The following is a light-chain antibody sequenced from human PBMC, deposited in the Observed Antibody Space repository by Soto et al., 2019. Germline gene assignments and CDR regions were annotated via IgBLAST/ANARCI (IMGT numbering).Light chain of an antibody. Sequence: QSVLTQPPSASGSPGQSVTISCTGTSSDVGCDNYVSWYQQHPGKAPTLLIYAVSTRPSGVPDRFSGSKSGNTPSLTVSGLQSEDEADYSCRSYAASTSVFATGPKVPVL. V-gene: IGLV2-8*01. CDR3: RSYAASTSV. J-gene: IGLJ1*01. CDR1: SSDVGCDNY. CDR2: AVS.